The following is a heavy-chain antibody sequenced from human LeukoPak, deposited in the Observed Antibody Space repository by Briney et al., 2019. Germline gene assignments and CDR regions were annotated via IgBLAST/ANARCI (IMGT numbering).Heavy chain of an antibody. V-gene: IGHV1-2*02. CDR3: AKDSGTIATAGTLDS. D-gene: IGHD6-13*01. CDR1: GYTFTGYT. J-gene: IGHJ5*01. CDR2: INTNNGVT. Sequence: GASVKVSCKASGYTFTGYTIHWVRQAPGQGLEWMGWINTNNGVTNYAQKFQGRVTMTRDTSISTAYMELSRLRSDDTAVFYCAKDSGTIATAGTLDSWGQGTLVTVSS.